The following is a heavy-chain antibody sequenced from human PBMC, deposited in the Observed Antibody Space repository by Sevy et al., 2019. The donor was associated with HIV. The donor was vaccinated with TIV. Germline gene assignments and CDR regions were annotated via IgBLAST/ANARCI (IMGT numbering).Heavy chain of an antibody. CDR3: ARVVEPAGIDPYYYGVDV. CDR2: INPKSGGT. D-gene: IGHD2-2*02. Sequence: ASVKVSCKASGYTFTDYYIHWVRRAPGQGLEWMGWINPKSGGTNYAQKFHGRVTMTRDTSTSTAYMELSRLRSDDTAVYYCARVVEPAGIDPYYYGVDVWGPGATVTVSS. CDR1: GYTFTDYY. J-gene: IGHJ6*02. V-gene: IGHV1-2*02.